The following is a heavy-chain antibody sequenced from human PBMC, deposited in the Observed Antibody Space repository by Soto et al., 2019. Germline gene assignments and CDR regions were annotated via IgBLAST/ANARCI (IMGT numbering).Heavy chain of an antibody. D-gene: IGHD2-2*01. CDR2: ISGSGGST. V-gene: IGHV3-23*01. J-gene: IGHJ3*02. CDR3: AKDHMVVPAAMSHTPDDAFDI. Sequence: GGSLRLSCAASGFTFSSYAMSWVRQAPGKGLEWVSAISGSGGSTYYADSVKGRFTISRDNSKNTLYLQMNSLRAEDTAVYYCAKDHMVVPAAMSHTPDDAFDICGQGTMINVS. CDR1: GFTFSSYA.